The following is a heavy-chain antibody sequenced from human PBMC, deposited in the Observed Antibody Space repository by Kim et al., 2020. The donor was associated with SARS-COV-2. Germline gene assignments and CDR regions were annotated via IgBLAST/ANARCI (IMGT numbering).Heavy chain of an antibody. CDR1: GFTFSNYI. J-gene: IGHJ6*02. D-gene: IGHD3-16*01. CDR3: AIDRGEETGLPLYYYYYYGMAF. Sequence: GGSLRLSCAASGFTFSNYIMNWVRQAPGKGLEWVSSISTSSSYIYYADSLKGRFTISRDNAKNSLYLQMNSLRAEDTAVYYCAIDRGEETGLPLYYYYYYGMAFWGHGTTVTVSS. V-gene: IGHV3-21*01. CDR2: ISTSSSYI.